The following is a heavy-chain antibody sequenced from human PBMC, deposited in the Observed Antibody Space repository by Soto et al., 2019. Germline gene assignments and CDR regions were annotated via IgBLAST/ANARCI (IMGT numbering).Heavy chain of an antibody. Sequence: QVPLQQSGPGLVRPSQTLSLTCAISGDSVSSNRAPWNGIRQSPSRALEWLGRTYYRSRWYNDYAVSVKSRIAVNPDTSKNQFSLHLNSVTPEDTAVYYCAGTTSRQWYYMDVWDKGTTVSVSS. V-gene: IGHV6-1*01. CDR3: AGTTSRQWYYMDV. J-gene: IGHJ6*03. CDR1: GDSVSSNRAP. CDR2: TYYRSRWYN. D-gene: IGHD1-7*01.